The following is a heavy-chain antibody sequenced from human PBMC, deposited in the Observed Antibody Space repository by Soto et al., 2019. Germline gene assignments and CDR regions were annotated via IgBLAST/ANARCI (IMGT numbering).Heavy chain of an antibody. J-gene: IGHJ6*02. CDR3: ARGGYDFWSGSYYYGMDV. V-gene: IGHV4-34*01. Sequence: QVQLQQWGAGLLKPSETLSLTCAVYGGSFSGYYWSWIRQPPGTGLEWIGEINHSGSTNYNPSLKSRVNVSVDPSKLQFSLKLSSVTAADTAVYYCARGGYDFWSGSYYYGMDVWGQGTTVTVSS. D-gene: IGHD3-3*01. CDR2: INHSGST. CDR1: GGSFSGYY.